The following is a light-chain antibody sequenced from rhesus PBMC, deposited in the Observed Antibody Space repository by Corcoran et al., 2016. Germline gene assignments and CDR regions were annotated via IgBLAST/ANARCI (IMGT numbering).Light chain of an antibody. V-gene: IGKV1-74*01. Sequence: DIQMTQSPFPLSASVGDRVTITCRASENVKNYLNWYQQKPGKAPKLLIYEASTLQSGVPSRFSGSGSGTDFTFTISNRQPEDVATYYCQHGYGTPYSFGQGTKV. J-gene: IGKJ2*01. CDR1: ENVKNY. CDR2: EAS. CDR3: QHGYGTPYS.